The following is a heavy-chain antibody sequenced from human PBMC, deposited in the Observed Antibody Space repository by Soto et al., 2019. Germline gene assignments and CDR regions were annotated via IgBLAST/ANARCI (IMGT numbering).Heavy chain of an antibody. Sequence: EVQLLESGGGLVQPGGSLRLSCAASGFTFSSYAMSWVRQAPGKGLEWVSAISGSGGSTYYADSVKGRFTISRDNSKNTLYLQMNSLRADDTAVYYCAKVKSSGWYTEYFQHWGQGTLVTVSS. CDR2: ISGSGGST. V-gene: IGHV3-23*01. CDR3: AKVKSSGWYTEYFQH. D-gene: IGHD6-19*01. J-gene: IGHJ1*01. CDR1: GFTFSSYA.